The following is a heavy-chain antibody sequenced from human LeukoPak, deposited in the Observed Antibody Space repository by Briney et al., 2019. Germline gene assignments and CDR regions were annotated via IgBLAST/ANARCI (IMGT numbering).Heavy chain of an antibody. V-gene: IGHV4-31*03. CDR3: ARSNYYDSSGYYFRWFGP. Sequence: SETLSLTCTVSGGSISSGGYYWSWIRQHPGKGLEWIGYIYYSGSTYYNPSLKSRVTISVDTPKNQFSLKLSSVTAADTAVYYCARSNYYDSSGYYFRWFGPWGQGTLVTVSS. CDR2: IYYSGST. J-gene: IGHJ5*02. D-gene: IGHD3-22*01. CDR1: GGSISSGGYY.